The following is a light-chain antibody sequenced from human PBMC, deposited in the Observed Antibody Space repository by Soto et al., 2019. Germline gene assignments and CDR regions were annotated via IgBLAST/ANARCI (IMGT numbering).Light chain of an antibody. V-gene: IGLV2-14*01. CDR2: DIS. Sequence: QSVLTQPASVSGSPGQSITISCTGTSSEVGVYNYVSWYQQHPGKAPKLMIYDISNRPSGVSDRFSGSKSGNTASLTISGLQAEDEAEYYCSSYTSSSTLYVFGTGTKVTVL. CDR3: SSYTSSSTLYV. J-gene: IGLJ1*01. CDR1: SSEVGVYNY.